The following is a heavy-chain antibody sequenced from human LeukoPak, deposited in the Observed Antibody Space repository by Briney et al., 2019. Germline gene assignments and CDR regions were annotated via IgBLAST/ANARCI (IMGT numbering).Heavy chain of an antibody. V-gene: IGHV3-30*18. Sequence: GGSLRLSCAASGFTLSSYGMHWVRQAPGKGLEWVAVISYAGSNKYYVDSVKGRFAISRDNSKNTLYLQMNSLRAEDTAVYYCAKDSLRWSYFYYGMDVWGQGTTVTVSS. CDR3: AKDSLRWSYFYYGMDV. D-gene: IGHD4-23*01. CDR2: ISYAGSNK. CDR1: GFTLSSYG. J-gene: IGHJ6*02.